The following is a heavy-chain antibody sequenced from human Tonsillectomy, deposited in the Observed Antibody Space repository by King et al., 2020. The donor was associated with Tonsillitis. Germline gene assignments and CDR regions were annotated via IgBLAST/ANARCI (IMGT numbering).Heavy chain of an antibody. CDR2: IYYSGST. J-gene: IGHJ4*02. CDR3: ARHHSSGGNKPSYYFDY. V-gene: IGHV4-39*01. Sequence: LQLQESGPGLVKPSETLSLTCTVSGGSISSSSYYWGWIRQPPGKGLEWIGSIYYSGSTYYNPSLKSRVTISVDTSKNQFSLKLSSVTAADTAVYYCARHHSSGGNKPSYYFDYWGQGTLVTVSS. CDR1: GGSISSSSYY. D-gene: IGHD4-23*01.